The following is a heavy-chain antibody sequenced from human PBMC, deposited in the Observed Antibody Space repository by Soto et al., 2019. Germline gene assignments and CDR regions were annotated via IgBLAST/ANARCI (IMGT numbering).Heavy chain of an antibody. CDR2: IYHSGST. CDR1: GGSISSSNW. D-gene: IGHD6-6*01. CDR3: ARHDSSSSGAYYYYYYGMDV. V-gene: IGHV4-4*02. J-gene: IGHJ6*02. Sequence: KPSETLSLTCAVSGGSISSSNWWSWVRQPPGKGLEWIGEIYHSGSTNYNPSLKSRVTISVDKSKNQFSLKLSSVTAADTAVYYCARHDSSSSGAYYYYYYGMDVWGQGTTVTVSS.